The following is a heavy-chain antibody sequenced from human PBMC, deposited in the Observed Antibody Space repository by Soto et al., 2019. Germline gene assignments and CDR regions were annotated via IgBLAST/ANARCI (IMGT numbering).Heavy chain of an antibody. CDR3: ARHYPIGNNWNYFDY. D-gene: IGHD1-1*01. CDR2: ISYTGIA. J-gene: IGHJ4*02. Sequence: SETLSLTCTVSGGSMRSYSWSWFRRPPGKRLEWIGCISYTGIADCSPSLKSRITMSVDTSKNQFSLKLNSVTAADTAVYYCARHYPIGNNWNYFDYWGQGTLVTVSS. V-gene: IGHV4-59*08. CDR1: GGSMRSYS.